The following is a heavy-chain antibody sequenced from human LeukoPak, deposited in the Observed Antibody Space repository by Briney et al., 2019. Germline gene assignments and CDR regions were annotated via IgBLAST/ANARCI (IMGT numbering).Heavy chain of an antibody. D-gene: IGHD2-2*01. CDR3: AKDVYQLLLDAFDI. CDR2: ISYDGSNK. CDR1: GFTFSSYG. J-gene: IGHJ3*02. Sequence: PGRSLRLSCAASGFTFSSYGMHWVRQAPGKGLEWVAVISYDGSNKYYADSVKGRFTISRDNSKNTLYLRMNSLRAEDTAVYYCAKDVYQLLLDAFDIWGQGTMVTVSS. V-gene: IGHV3-30*18.